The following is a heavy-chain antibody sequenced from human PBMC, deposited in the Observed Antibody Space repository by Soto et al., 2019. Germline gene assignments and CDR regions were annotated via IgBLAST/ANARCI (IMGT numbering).Heavy chain of an antibody. Sequence: GSLILTCAASNFTFGIHAMNWVRQTPGNGLEWVSSISGSGSSTYSAAPVKGRCPIPRDNSKNTPYLQLSSLRADDTAVYSCPRPPVGSTWIFDYCAQGALLTFA. V-gene: IGHV3-23*01. CDR1: NFTFGIHA. D-gene: IGHD1-26*01. CDR2: ISGSGSST. J-gene: IGHJ4*02. CDR3: PRPPVGSTWIFDY.